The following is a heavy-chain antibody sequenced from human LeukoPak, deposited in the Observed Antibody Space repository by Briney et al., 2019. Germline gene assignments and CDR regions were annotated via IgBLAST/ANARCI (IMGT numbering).Heavy chain of an antibody. J-gene: IGHJ4*02. CDR3: ARGGGYSYGPLDY. CDR1: GFTLSSYW. CDR2: INSDGSST. D-gene: IGHD5-18*01. V-gene: IGHV3-74*01. Sequence: GSLRLSCAVSGFTLSSYWMHWVRQAPGKGLVWVSHINSDGSSTSYADSVKGRFTISRDNAKNTLYLQMNSLRAEDTAVYYCARGGGYSYGPLDYWGQGTLVTVSS.